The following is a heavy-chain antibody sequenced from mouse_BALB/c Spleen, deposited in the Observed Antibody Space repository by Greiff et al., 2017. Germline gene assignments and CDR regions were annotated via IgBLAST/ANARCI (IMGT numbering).Heavy chain of an antibody. J-gene: IGHJ3*01. V-gene: IGHV1-37*01. CDR1: GYSFTGYF. CDR3: GAYDYDGAWFAY. CDR2: INPYNGDT. Sequence: VQLKESGPELVKPGASVKISCKASGYSFTGYFMNWVKQSHGKSLEWIGRINPYNGDTFYNQKFKGKATLTVDKSSSTAHMELLSLTSEDSAVYYGGAYDYDGAWFAYWGQGTLVTVSA. D-gene: IGHD2-4*01.